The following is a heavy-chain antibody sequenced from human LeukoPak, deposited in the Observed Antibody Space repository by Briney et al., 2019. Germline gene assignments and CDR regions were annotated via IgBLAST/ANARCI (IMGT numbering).Heavy chain of an antibody. Sequence: ASVTVSCTASGYTFTSYYMHGVRQAPGQGGEWMGIIKPSGGSTSYAQKFQGRVTMTRYMSTSTVYMELSSLRSEDTAVYYGARGPSSSGWYYWGQGTLVTVSS. CDR3: ARGPSSSGWYY. CDR1: GYTFTSYY. CDR2: IKPSGGST. V-gene: IGHV1-46*01. D-gene: IGHD6-19*01. J-gene: IGHJ4*02.